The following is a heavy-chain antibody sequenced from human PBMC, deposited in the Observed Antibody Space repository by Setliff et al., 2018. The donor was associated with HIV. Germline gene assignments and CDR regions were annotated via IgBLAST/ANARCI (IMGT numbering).Heavy chain of an antibody. D-gene: IGHD6-6*01. CDR1: GGSFSISD. V-gene: IGHV4-4*09. Sequence: PSETLSLTCTVSGGSFSISDWSWIRQPPGKGLEWIGCIYTSGSTNYNPSLKSRLTISIDTSKNQFSLKLSSVTAADTAVYYCARERGSSSGYYYYGMDVWGQGTTVTVSS. J-gene: IGHJ6*02. CDR2: IYTSGST. CDR3: ARERGSSSGYYYYGMDV.